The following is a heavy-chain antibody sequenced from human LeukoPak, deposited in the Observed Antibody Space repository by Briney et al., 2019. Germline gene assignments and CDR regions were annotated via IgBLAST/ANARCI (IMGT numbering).Heavy chain of an antibody. D-gene: IGHD1-26*01. CDR2: IYYSGTT. Sequence: PSETLSLTCTVSGGSISSSSYFWGWIRQPPGKGLEWIGSIYYSGTTYYNPSLKSRVTISVDTSKKQFSLKLTSVTVADTAVYYCARGGSHAQAIDYWGQGTLVTVSS. J-gene: IGHJ4*02. CDR3: ARGGSHAQAIDY. V-gene: IGHV4-39*01. CDR1: GGSISSSSYF.